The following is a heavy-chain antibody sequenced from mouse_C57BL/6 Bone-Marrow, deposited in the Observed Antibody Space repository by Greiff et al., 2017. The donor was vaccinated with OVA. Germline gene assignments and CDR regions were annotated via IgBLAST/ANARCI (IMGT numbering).Heavy chain of an antibody. Sequence: EVKLMESGGGLVKPGGSLKLSCAASGFTFSSYAMSWVRQTPEKRLEWVATISDGGSYTYYPDNVKGRFTISRDNAKSNLYLQMSHLKSEDTAMYYCAREEITTRKYFDVWGTGTTVTVSS. CDR2: ISDGGSYT. J-gene: IGHJ1*03. CDR3: AREEITTRKYFDV. D-gene: IGHD2-4*01. V-gene: IGHV5-4*01. CDR1: GFTFSSYA.